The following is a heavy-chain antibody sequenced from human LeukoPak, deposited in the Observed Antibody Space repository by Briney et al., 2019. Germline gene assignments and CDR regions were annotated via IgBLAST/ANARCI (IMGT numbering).Heavy chain of an antibody. V-gene: IGHV4-39*07. D-gene: IGHD2-8*01. CDR3: ARDPNYGMDV. CDR2: MYYRGKT. J-gene: IGHJ6*02. CDR1: GGSISSGSNY. Sequence: SETLSLTCTVSGGSISSGSNYWGWIRQPPGKGLEWIGSMYYRGKTYYNPSLKSRVTMSVDTSKNQFSLKLSSVTAADTAVYYCARDPNYGMDVWGQGTTVTVSS.